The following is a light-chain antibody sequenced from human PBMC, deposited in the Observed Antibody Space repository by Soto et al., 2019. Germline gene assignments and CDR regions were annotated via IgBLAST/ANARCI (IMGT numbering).Light chain of an antibody. Sequence: MVLTQSPGTLSLSTFERDNICCRASQSVRSTYLAWYQQKPGQAPRLLIYDAYNRATGIPPRFSGSGSGTDFTLTISSLEPEDSAVYYCQQRHMWPITSGQGALLEI. CDR2: DAY. CDR3: QQRHMWPIT. CDR1: QSVRSTY. J-gene: IGKJ5*01. V-gene: IGKV3D-20*02.